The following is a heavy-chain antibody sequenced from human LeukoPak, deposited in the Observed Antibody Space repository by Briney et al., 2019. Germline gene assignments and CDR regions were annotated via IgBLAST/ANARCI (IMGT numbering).Heavy chain of an antibody. V-gene: IGHV4-39*01. J-gene: IGHJ3*02. Sequence: SETLSLTCAVSGGSISSRTYCWGWVRQPPGMGLEWIGYTFYGGRTYYNAPLESRVTISVDTSKNQFSLKLRSVTAADTAMYDCARRRSSGYTHEAFDIWGPGTMVTVSS. CDR2: TFYGGRT. CDR3: ARRRSSGYTHEAFDI. CDR1: GGSISSRTYC. D-gene: IGHD3-22*01.